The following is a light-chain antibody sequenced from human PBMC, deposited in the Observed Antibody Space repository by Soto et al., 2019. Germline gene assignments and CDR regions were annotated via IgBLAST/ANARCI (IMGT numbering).Light chain of an antibody. J-gene: IGKJ4*01. V-gene: IGKV1-39*01. Sequence: DTQMTQSPSSLSASVGDRVSITCRASQSISNSLNWYQQRPGKAPRLLIYAASNLHSGVPSRFSGSGSGSDFTLSIGSLQREDFATYYCQQSFSAPLTFGGGTKVDIK. CDR1: QSISNS. CDR2: AAS. CDR3: QQSFSAPLT.